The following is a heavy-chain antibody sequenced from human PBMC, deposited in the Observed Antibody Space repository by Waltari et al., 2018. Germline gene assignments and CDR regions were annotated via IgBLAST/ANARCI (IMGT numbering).Heavy chain of an antibody. V-gene: IGHV4-38-2*01. Sequence: QVQLQESGPGLVKPSETLSLTCAVSGYSISSGDYWGWIRQPPGKGLEWIGTIYHSGSTYYNPSIKSRVTISVDTSKNHFSLRLTSVTAADTAVYYCARLFGDYADPPDYWGQGTLVTVSS. J-gene: IGHJ4*02. D-gene: IGHD4-17*01. CDR1: GYSISSGDY. CDR3: ARLFGDYADPPDY. CDR2: IYHSGST.